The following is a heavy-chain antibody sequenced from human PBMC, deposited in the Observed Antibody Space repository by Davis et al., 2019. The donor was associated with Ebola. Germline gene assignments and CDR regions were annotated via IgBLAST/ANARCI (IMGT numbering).Heavy chain of an antibody. Sequence: ETLSLTCAVYGGSFSGYYWSWIRQPPGKGLEWVANIKQDGSEKYYVDSVKGRFTISRDNAKNSLYLQMNSLRAEDTAVYYGARGGGDYWGQGTLVTVSS. V-gene: IGHV3-7*03. J-gene: IGHJ4*02. CDR3: ARGGGDY. CDR1: GGSFSGYY. CDR2: IKQDGSEK. D-gene: IGHD3-16*01.